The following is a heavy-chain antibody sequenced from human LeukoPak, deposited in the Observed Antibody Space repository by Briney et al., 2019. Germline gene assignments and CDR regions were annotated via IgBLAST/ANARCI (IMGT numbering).Heavy chain of an antibody. J-gene: IGHJ6*02. D-gene: IGHD6-19*01. CDR1: GFSFTESG. CDR3: AKGRIAVAPYYGMDV. Sequence: GGSPRLSCAASGFSFTESGMNWVRQAPGKGLEWVSGIGGRGGRTYYADSVQGRFTISRDNSNNTVDLQMNSLRAEDTAIYYCAKGRIAVAPYYGMDVWGRGTTVSVSS. V-gene: IGHV3-23*01. CDR2: IGGRGGRT.